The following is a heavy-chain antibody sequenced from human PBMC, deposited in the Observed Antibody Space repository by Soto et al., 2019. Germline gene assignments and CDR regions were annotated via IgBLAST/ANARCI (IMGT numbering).Heavy chain of an antibody. J-gene: IGHJ4*02. CDR1: GLTFSSYG. CDR3: AKGNGDYLDY. D-gene: IGHD4-17*01. Sequence: QVQLVESGGGVVQPGRSLRLSCAASGLTFSSYGMHWVRQAPGKGLEWVAVISYDGSNKYYADSVKGRFTISRDNSKNTLYLQMNSLRAEDTAVYYCAKGNGDYLDYWGQGTLFTVSS. CDR2: ISYDGSNK. V-gene: IGHV3-30*18.